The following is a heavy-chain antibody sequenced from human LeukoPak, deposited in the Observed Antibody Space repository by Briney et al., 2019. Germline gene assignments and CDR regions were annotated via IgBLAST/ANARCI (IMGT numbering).Heavy chain of an antibody. CDR1: GYTFTSYA. CDR2: INTNTGNP. V-gene: IGHV7-4-1*02. D-gene: IGHD6-19*01. CDR3: AIHHPGYSRGRFPRWFDP. J-gene: IGHJ5*02. Sequence: GASVKVSCKASGYTFTSYAMNWVRQAPGQGLEWMGWINTNTGNPTYAQGFTGRFVFSLDTSVSAAYLQISSLKAEDTAVYYCAIHHPGYSRGRFPRWFDPWGQGTLVTVSS.